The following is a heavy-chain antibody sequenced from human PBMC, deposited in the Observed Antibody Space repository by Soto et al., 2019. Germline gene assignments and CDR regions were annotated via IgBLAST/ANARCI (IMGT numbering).Heavy chain of an antibody. V-gene: IGHV1-2*02. CDR1: GYTFTYFY. CDR3: VSGQSVLYLDL. Sequence: QVRLVQSGAEVKKPGASVKVACKSSGYTFTYFYIHCVRQAPGKGLEWVGWINPKNGGINYAQKFQVRVTMTRDTSVKTSSMDLNRLNFDDSAIYYCVSGQSVLYLDLWGRGTQVTVSS. J-gene: IGHJ1*01. D-gene: IGHD1-20*01. CDR2: INPKNGGI.